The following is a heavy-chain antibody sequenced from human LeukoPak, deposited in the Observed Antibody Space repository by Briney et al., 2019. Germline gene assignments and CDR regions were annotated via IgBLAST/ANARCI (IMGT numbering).Heavy chain of an antibody. CDR2: INPISGGI. Sequence: ASVKVSCKASGYTFTDHYMHWVRQALGQGLEWMGWINPISGGINYAQKFLGRVTMTRDTSMSTADMELNRLTSDDTAVYFCARGAEIAATYYNYGMDVWGQGTTVTVSS. V-gene: IGHV1-2*02. D-gene: IGHD6-25*01. CDR3: ARGAEIAATYYNYGMDV. CDR1: GYTFTDHY. J-gene: IGHJ6*02.